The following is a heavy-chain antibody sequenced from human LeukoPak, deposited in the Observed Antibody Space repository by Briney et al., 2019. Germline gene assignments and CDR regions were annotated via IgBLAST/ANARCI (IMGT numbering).Heavy chain of an antibody. Sequence: GGSLRLSCTASKFTFSNYGMQWVRQAPGKGLEWVAVVSSDGGTKYYADSVKGRFTISRDNSRNTMYLQMNSLRAEDTAVYYCARDREYSSSSDRYYFDYWGQGTLVTVSS. V-gene: IGHV3-30*03. CDR1: KFTFSNYG. CDR3: ARDREYSSSSDRYYFDY. J-gene: IGHJ4*02. D-gene: IGHD6-6*01. CDR2: VSSDGGTK.